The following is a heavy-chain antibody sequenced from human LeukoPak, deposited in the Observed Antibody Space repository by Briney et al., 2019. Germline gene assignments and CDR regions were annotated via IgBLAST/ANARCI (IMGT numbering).Heavy chain of an antibody. J-gene: IGHJ4*02. CDR3: ARGRITMVRGARSYYFDY. V-gene: IGHV1-8*01. CDR1: GYTFTGYY. Sequence: ASVKVSCKASGYTFTGYYMHWVRQAPGQGLEWMGWMNPNSGNTGYAQKFQGRVTMTRNTSISTAYMELSSLRSEDTAVYYCARGRITMVRGARSYYFDYWGQGTLVTVSS. D-gene: IGHD3-10*01. CDR2: MNPNSGNT.